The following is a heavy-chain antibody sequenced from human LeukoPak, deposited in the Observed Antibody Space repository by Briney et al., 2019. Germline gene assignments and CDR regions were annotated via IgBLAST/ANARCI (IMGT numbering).Heavy chain of an antibody. CDR1: GGSFSGYY. CDR3: ARGVRGQQLGHDY. Sequence: SETLSLTCAVYGGSFSGYYWSWIRQPPGKGLEGIGEINHSGSTNYNPSLKSRVTISVDTSKNQFSLKLSSVTAADTAVYYCARGVRGQQLGHDYWGQGTLVTVSS. D-gene: IGHD6-13*01. CDR2: INHSGST. V-gene: IGHV4-34*01. J-gene: IGHJ4*02.